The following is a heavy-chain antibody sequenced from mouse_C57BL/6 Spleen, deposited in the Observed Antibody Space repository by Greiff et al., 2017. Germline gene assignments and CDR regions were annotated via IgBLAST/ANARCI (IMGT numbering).Heavy chain of an antibody. Sequence: EVKLMESGGGLVKPGGSLKLSCAASGFTFSSYTMSWVRQTPEKRLEWVATISGGGGNTYYPDNAKNTLYLQMSSLRSEDTALYYCARHVYYGSSSYFDYWGQGTTLTVSS. CDR2: ISGGGGNT. J-gene: IGHJ2*01. D-gene: IGHD1-1*01. CDR1: GFTFSSYT. CDR3: ARHVYYGSSSYFDY. V-gene: IGHV5-9*01.